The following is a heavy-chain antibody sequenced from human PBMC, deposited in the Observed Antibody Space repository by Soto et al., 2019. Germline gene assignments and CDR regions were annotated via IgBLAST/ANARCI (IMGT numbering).Heavy chain of an antibody. J-gene: IGHJ5*02. CDR2: ISGSGGST. CDR1: GFTFSSYA. CDR3: AKTRANLGP. D-gene: IGHD3-10*01. Sequence: GGSLRLSCAASGFTFSSYAMSWVRQAPGKGLEWVSAISGSGGSTYYADSVKGRFTISRDNSRNSLHLQMNSLRVEDTALYYCAKTRANLGPWGQGTPVTVSS. V-gene: IGHV3-23*01.